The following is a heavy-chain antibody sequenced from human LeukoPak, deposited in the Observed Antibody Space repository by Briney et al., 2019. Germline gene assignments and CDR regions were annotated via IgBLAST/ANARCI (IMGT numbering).Heavy chain of an antibody. D-gene: IGHD1-26*01. J-gene: IGHJ6*03. CDR2: IRYDGSNK. Sequence: GGSLRLSRAASGFTFSSYGMHWVRQAPGKGLEWVAFIRYDGSNKYYADSVKGRFTISRDNAKNSLYLQMNSLRAEDTAVYYCARDPYSGSYGNYYYYFMDVWGKGTTVTISS. CDR1: GFTFSSYG. V-gene: IGHV3-30*02. CDR3: ARDPYSGSYGNYYYYFMDV.